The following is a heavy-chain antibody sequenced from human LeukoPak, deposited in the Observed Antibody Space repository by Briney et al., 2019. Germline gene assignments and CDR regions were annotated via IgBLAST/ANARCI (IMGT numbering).Heavy chain of an antibody. V-gene: IGHV3-53*01. J-gene: IGHJ4*02. CDR3: AREASYYDSSRDY. CDR1: GFTVSGNY. Sequence: GGSLRLSCAASGFTVSGNYMSWVRQAPGKGLEWVSVIYSGGSTYYADSVKGRFTISRDNSKNTLYLQMNSLRAEDTAVYYCAREASYYDSSRDYWGQGTLVTVSS. CDR2: IYSGGST. D-gene: IGHD3-22*01.